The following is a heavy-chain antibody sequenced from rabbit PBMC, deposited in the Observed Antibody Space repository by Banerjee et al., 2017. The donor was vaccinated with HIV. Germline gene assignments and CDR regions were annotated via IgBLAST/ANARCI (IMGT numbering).Heavy chain of an antibody. D-gene: IGHD6-1*01. CDR1: GFDFSSYY. J-gene: IGHJ4*01. CDR2: IYAGKGSS. CDR3: ARIDPRYYSDGYVDYAYATFNL. V-gene: IGHV1S7*01. Sequence: QLKETGGGLVQPGGSLTLSCKASGFDFSSYYMNWVRQAPGKGLEWIGRIYAGKGSSDYANWVNGRFTISSDSAQNTVDLQMNSLTAADTATYFCARIDPRYYSDGYVDYAYATFNLWGPGTLVTVS.